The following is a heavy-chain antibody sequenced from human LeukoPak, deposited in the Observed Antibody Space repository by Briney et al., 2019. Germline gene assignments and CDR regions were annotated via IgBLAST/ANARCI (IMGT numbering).Heavy chain of an antibody. CDR3: ARESLSGSYYTRNAFDI. CDR2: TYYRSKWYN. D-gene: IGHD1-26*01. Sequence: SQTLSLTCAISGDSVSSNSAAWNWIRQSPSRGLEWLGRTYYRSKWYNDYAVSVKSRITINPDTSKNQFSLQLNSVTPEDTAVYYCARESLSGSYYTRNAFDIWGQGTMVTVSS. V-gene: IGHV6-1*01. J-gene: IGHJ3*02. CDR1: GDSVSSNSAA.